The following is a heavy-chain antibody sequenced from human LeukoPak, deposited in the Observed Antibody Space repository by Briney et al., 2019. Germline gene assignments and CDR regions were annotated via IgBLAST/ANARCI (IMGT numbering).Heavy chain of an antibody. CDR2: INTNTGNP. Sequence: GASAKVSCKASGYTFTSYAMNWVRQAPGQGLEWMGWINTNTGNPTYAQGFTGRFVFSLDTSVSTAYLQISSLKAEDTAVYYCARDSYDFWSGYFRTQYNWFDPWGQGTLVTVSS. CDR3: ARDSYDFWSGYFRTQYNWFDP. V-gene: IGHV7-4-1*02. D-gene: IGHD3-3*01. J-gene: IGHJ5*02. CDR1: GYTFTSYA.